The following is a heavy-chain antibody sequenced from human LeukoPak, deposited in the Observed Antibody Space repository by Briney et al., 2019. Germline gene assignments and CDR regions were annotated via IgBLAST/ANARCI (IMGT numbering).Heavy chain of an antibody. V-gene: IGHV4-61*02. J-gene: IGHJ4*02. CDR2: IYTSGST. CDR1: GGSISSGSYY. CDR3: ARGRGTNPRGAAGIDY. D-gene: IGHD2-8*01. Sequence: SETLSLTCTVSGGSISSGSYYWSWIRQPAGKGLEWIGRIYTSGSTNYNPSLKSRVTISVDTSKNQFSLKLSSVTAADTAVYYCARGRGTNPRGAAGIDYWGQGTLVTVSS.